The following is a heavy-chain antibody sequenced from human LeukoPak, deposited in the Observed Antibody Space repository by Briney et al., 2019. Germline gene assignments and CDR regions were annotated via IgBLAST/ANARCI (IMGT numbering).Heavy chain of an antibody. J-gene: IGHJ4*02. CDR1: GFTFSSYW. Sequence: GGSLRLSCAASGFTFSSYWMSWVRQAPGKGLEWLSGVSPPGGGTYYADSVKGRFTISRDDSKNTLSLQMSSLTVEDTAIYYCARDLAWGAFDSWGQGTLVTVSS. CDR2: VSPPGGGT. CDR3: ARDLAWGAFDS. D-gene: IGHD7-27*01. V-gene: IGHV3-23*01.